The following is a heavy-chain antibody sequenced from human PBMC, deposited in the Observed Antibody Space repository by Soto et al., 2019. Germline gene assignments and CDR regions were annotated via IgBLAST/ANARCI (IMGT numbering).Heavy chain of an antibody. V-gene: IGHV1-69*13. CDR1: GGTFSSYA. D-gene: IGHD3-10*01. J-gene: IGHJ3*02. CDR2: IIPIFGTA. Sequence: SSVKVSCKASGGTFSSYAISWVRQAPGQGLEWMGGIIPIFGTANYAQKCQGRVTITADESTSTAYMELSSLRSEDTAVYYCARDRGGSITMHVLEARPDDAFDIWGQGTMVTVSS. CDR3: ARDRGGSITMHVLEARPDDAFDI.